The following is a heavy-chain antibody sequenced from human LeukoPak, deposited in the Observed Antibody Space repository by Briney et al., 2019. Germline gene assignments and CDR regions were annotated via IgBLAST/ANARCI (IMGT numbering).Heavy chain of an antibody. CDR3: ARSPGYCSGGSCRVSGMDV. D-gene: IGHD2-15*01. CDR1: GGSISSYY. V-gene: IGHV4-59*08. CDR2: IYYSGSA. Sequence: PSETLSLTCTVSGGSISSYYWSWIRQPPGKGLEWIGYIYYSGSANYNPSLKSRVTISVDTSKNQFSLKLSSVTAADTAVYYCARSPGYCSGGSCRVSGMDVWGQGTTVTVSS. J-gene: IGHJ6*02.